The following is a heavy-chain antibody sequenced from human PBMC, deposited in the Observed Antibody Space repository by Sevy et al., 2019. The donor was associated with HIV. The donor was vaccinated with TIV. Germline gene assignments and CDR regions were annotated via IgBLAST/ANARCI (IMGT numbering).Heavy chain of an antibody. CDR3: ARVSYGGNSAWYAFDI. Sequence: SETLSLTCTVSGGSISSGGYYWSWIRQHPGKGLEGIGYIYSSGSTYYNPSLKSRVTISVDTSKNQFSLKLSSVTAADTPVYYCARVSYGGNSAWYAFDIWGQGTLVTVSS. CDR2: IYSSGST. V-gene: IGHV4-31*03. D-gene: IGHD2-21*02. J-gene: IGHJ3*02. CDR1: GGSISSGGYY.